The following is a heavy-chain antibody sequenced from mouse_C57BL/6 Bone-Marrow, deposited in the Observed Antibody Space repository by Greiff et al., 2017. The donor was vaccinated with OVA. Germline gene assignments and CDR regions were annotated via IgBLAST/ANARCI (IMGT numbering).Heavy chain of an antibody. J-gene: IGHJ4*01. V-gene: IGHV1-72*01. D-gene: IGHD1-1*01. CDR1: GYTFTSYW. CDR3: AREDYYGSSYGAMDY. Sequence: QVQLQQPGAELVKPGASVKLSCTASGYTFTSYWMHWVQQSPGRGLEWIGRIDPNSGGAKYNEKFTSQATLPVDTPSRTAYMQLSSLTSDDAAVYYCAREDYYGSSYGAMDYWGQGTSVTVSS. CDR2: IDPNSGGA.